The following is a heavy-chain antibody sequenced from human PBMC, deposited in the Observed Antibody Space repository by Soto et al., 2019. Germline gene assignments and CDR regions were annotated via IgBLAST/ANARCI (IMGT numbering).Heavy chain of an antibody. Sequence: QLQLQESGPGLVKPSETLSLTCTVSGGSISSSSYYWGWIRQPPGKGLEWIGSIYYSGSTYYNPSLKSRVTISVDTSKNQFSLTLSSVTAADTAVYYCAGYSGYDFGYFDYWGQGTLVTVSS. D-gene: IGHD5-12*01. CDR2: IYYSGST. J-gene: IGHJ4*02. V-gene: IGHV4-39*01. CDR1: GGSISSSSYY. CDR3: AGYSGYDFGYFDY.